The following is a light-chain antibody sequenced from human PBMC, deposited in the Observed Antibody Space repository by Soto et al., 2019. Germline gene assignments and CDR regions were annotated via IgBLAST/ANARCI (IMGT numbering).Light chain of an antibody. CDR1: QSLSRY. CDR3: QQRSNWPIT. V-gene: IGKV3-11*01. J-gene: IGKJ5*01. CDR2: DAS. Sequence: ILLTPSPDTLSLSPGERASPSCRASQSLSRYLAWYQQKPGQAPRLLIYDASNRATGIPARFSGSRSGTDFTLTISSLEPEDVAVYYCQQRSNWPITFGQGTRLEIK.